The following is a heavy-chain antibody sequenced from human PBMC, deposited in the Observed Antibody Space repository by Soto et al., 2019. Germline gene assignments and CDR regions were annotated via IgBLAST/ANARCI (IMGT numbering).Heavy chain of an antibody. J-gene: IGHJ1*01. CDR1: GFTFSSDA. V-gene: IGHV3-23*01. D-gene: IGHD6-19*01. CDR3: AKGVPGIAVAGTGYFQH. CDR2: ISGSGDST. Sequence: EVQLLESGGGLVQPGGSLRLSCAASGFTFSSDAMSWVRQAPGKGLEWVSGISGSGDSTYYADSVKGRFTISRDNSKNTLYLQVNSLRAEDTAVYYCAKGVPGIAVAGTGYFQHWGQGTLVTVSS.